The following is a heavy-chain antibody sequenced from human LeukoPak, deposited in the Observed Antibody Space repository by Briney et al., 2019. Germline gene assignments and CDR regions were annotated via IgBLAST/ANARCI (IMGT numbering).Heavy chain of an antibody. Sequence: ASVKVSCKASGYTLTSYGINWMRQAPGQGLEWMGWISTQSGNTNYAQKVQGRLTLTTDRSTNTAYMELRSLRPDDTAVYYCARGAYGDKWGQGTMVTVSS. CDR1: GYTLTSYG. J-gene: IGHJ4*02. CDR2: ISTQSGNT. D-gene: IGHD4-17*01. CDR3: ARGAYGDK. V-gene: IGHV1-18*01.